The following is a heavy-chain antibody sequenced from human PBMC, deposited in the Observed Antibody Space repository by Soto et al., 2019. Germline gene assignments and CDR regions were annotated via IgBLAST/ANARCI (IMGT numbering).Heavy chain of an antibody. Sequence: QVQLVQSGAEVKKPGSSVKVSCKASGGTFSSYAISWVRQAPGQGLEWMGGIIPIFGTANYAQKFQGRVTMTADESTSTAYMELSSLRSEDTAVYYCASTYYYDSSGFPRKRNYYYYYGMDVWGQGTTVTVSS. D-gene: IGHD3-22*01. J-gene: IGHJ6*02. V-gene: IGHV1-69*01. CDR1: GGTFSSYA. CDR3: ASTYYYDSSGFPRKRNYYYYYGMDV. CDR2: IIPIFGTA.